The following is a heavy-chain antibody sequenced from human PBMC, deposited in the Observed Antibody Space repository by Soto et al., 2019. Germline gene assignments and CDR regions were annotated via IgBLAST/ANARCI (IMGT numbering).Heavy chain of an antibody. CDR2: IKQDGSEK. Sequence: GGSLRLSCAASGFTFSSYWMSWVRQAPGKGLEWVANIKQDGSEKYYVDSVKGRFTISRDNAKNSLYLQMNSLRAEDTAKYYCGRCRTDSYAMDVWGQGTTVTVSS. V-gene: IGHV3-7*03. CDR1: GFTFSSYW. J-gene: IGHJ6*02. D-gene: IGHD2-8*02. CDR3: GRCRTDSYAMDV.